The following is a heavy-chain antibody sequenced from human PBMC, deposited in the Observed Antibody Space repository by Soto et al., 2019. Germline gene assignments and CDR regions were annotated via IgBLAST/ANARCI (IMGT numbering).Heavy chain of an antibody. D-gene: IGHD3-10*01. CDR2: ISSDRSTI. Sequence: EVQLVESGGGLVQPGGSLRLSCAASGFTFSSYSMNWVRQAPGKGLEWVSYISSDRSTIYYADSVKGRFTISRDNARNSLYLQMNSLRAEDTAVYYCGRDPSYCYGSGNYLDYWGQGTLVTVSS. CDR1: GFTFSSYS. J-gene: IGHJ4*02. V-gene: IGHV3-48*01. CDR3: GRDPSYCYGSGNYLDY.